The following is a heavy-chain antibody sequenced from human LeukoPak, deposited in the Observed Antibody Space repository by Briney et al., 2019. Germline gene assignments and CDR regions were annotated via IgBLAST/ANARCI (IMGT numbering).Heavy chain of an antibody. CDR2: ISWNSGSI. CDR3: AKDIILSGGGSWARPKAFDI. D-gene: IGHD1-26*01. V-gene: IGHV3-9*01. J-gene: IGHJ3*02. CDR1: GFTFDDYA. Sequence: GGSLRLSCAASGFTFDDYAMHWVRQAPGKGLEWVSGISWNSGSIGYADSVKGRFTISRDNAKNSLYLQMNSLRAEDTALYYCAKDIILSGGGSWARPKAFDIWGQGIMVTVSS.